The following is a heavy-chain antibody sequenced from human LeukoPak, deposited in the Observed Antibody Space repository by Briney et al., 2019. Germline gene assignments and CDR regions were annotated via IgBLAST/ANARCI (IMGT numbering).Heavy chain of an antibody. CDR2: INHSGST. V-gene: IGHV4-34*01. CDR3: ARVPSSYSSGLGY. Sequence: SETLSLTCAVYGGSFSGYYWSWIRQPPGKGLEWIGEINHSGSTYYNPSLKSRVTISLDTSKNQFSLKLNSVTAADTAVYYCARVPSSYSSGLGYWGQGTLVTVSS. D-gene: IGHD6-19*01. CDR1: GGSFSGYY. J-gene: IGHJ4*02.